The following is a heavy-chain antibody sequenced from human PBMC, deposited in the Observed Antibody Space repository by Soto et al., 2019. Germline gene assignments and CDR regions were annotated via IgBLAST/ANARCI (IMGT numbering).Heavy chain of an antibody. CDR1: GGSISSSSYY. D-gene: IGHD1-1*01. J-gene: IGHJ6*03. Sequence: SETLSLTCTVSGGSISSSSYYWGWIRQPPGKGLEWIGSIYYSGSTYYNPSLKSRVTISVDTSKNQFSLKLSSVTAADTAVYYCARRGLERTKQHYYSYMDVWGKGTTVTVSS. CDR3: ARRGLERTKQHYYSYMDV. V-gene: IGHV4-39*01. CDR2: IYYSGST.